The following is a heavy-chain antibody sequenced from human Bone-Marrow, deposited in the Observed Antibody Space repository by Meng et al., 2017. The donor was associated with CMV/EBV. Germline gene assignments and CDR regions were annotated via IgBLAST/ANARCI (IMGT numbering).Heavy chain of an antibody. J-gene: IGHJ4*02. CDR2: IIPIFGTA. Sequence: FSSYAISWVRQAPGQGLKWMGGIIPIFGTANYAQKFQGRVTITTDESTSTAYMELSSLRSEDTAVYYCATATYYYDSSGYFSGWLFDYWGQGTLVTVSS. CDR1: FSSYA. CDR3: ATATYYYDSSGYFSGWLFDY. D-gene: IGHD3-22*01. V-gene: IGHV1-69*05.